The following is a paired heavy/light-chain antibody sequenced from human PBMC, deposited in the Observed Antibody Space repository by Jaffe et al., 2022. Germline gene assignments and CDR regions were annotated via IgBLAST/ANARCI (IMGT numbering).Light chain of an antibody. CDR2: KAS. CDR1: QSISSW. CDR3: QHCNSYPYT. J-gene: IGKJ2*01. Sequence: DIQMTQSPSTLSASVGDRVTITCRASQSISSWLAWYQQKPGKAPKLLIYKASNLESGVPSRFSGSGSGTEFTLTISSLQPDDFATYYCQHCNSYPYTFGQGTKLEIK. V-gene: IGKV1-5*03.
Heavy chain of an antibody. D-gene: IGHD3-3*01. J-gene: IGHJ4*02. V-gene: IGHV3-48*01. CDR1: GFMFSSYS. CDR3: ASPRSYDFWSGSEAGFDY. Sequence: EVQLVESGGGLVQPGGSLRLSCAASGFMFSSYSMNWVRQAPGKGLEWVSSISSSSTTKYYADSVKGRFTISRDNDKNSLYLQMNSLRAEDTAVYYCASPRSYDFWSGSEAGFDYWGQGTLVTVSS. CDR2: ISSSSTTK.